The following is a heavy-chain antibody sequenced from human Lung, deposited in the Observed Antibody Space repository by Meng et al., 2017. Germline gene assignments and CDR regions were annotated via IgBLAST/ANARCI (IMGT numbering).Heavy chain of an antibody. D-gene: IGHD4-11*01. Sequence: QGQLQRWAAGLLKPSETLSPTCVVSGGSFSDYYWSWIRQPPGKGLEWIGEINHSGSTNYNPSLESRATISVDTSQNNLSLKLSSVTAADSAVYYCARGPTTMAHDFDYWGQGTLVTVSS. J-gene: IGHJ4*02. V-gene: IGHV4-34*01. CDR3: ARGPTTMAHDFDY. CDR2: INHSGST. CDR1: GGSFSDYY.